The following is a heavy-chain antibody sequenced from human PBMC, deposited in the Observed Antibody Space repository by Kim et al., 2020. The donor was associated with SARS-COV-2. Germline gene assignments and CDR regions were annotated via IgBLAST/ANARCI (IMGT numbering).Heavy chain of an antibody. D-gene: IGHD6-19*01. V-gene: IGHV4-34*01. CDR2: INHSGST. J-gene: IGHJ3*02. Sequence: SETLSLTCAVYGGSFSGYYWSWIRQPPGKGLEWIGEINHSGSTNYNPSLKSRVTISVDTCKNQFSLKLSSVTAADTAVYYCARGRYGYSSGWYRDAFDIWGQGTMVTVSS. CDR3: ARGRYGYSSGWYRDAFDI. CDR1: GGSFSGYY.